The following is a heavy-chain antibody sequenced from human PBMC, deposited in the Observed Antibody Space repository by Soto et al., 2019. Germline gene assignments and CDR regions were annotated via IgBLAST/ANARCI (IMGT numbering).Heavy chain of an antibody. V-gene: IGHV5-51*01. D-gene: IGHD6-13*01. CDR2: IYPGDSDT. Sequence: PGESLKISCKGSGYSFTSYWIGWVRQMPGKGLEWMGIIYPGDSDTRYSPSFQGQVTISADKSISTAYLQWSSLKASHTAMYYCARPLYSSSWFYGMDVWGQGTTVTVSS. CDR3: ARPLYSSSWFYGMDV. CDR1: GYSFTSYW. J-gene: IGHJ6*02.